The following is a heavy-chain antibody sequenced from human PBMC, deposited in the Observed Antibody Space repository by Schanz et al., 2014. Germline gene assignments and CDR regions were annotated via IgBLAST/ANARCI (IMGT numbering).Heavy chain of an antibody. D-gene: IGHD1-26*01. Sequence: VQLVESGGGLVKPGESLRLSCAASGFSLSSYNMNWVRQAPGKGLEWVSSISSSSSYIYYADSVKGRFTISRDNAKSSLFLQMSSLRDEDTAVYYCAKDPSYGSDWVKYLDHWGQGTLVTVSS. CDR2: ISSSSSYI. CDR1: GFSLSSYN. J-gene: IGHJ4*02. CDR3: AKDPSYGSDWVKYLDH. V-gene: IGHV3-21*06.